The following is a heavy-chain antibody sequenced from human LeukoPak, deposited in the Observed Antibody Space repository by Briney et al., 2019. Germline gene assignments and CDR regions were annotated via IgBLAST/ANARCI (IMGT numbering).Heavy chain of an antibody. J-gene: IGHJ4*02. D-gene: IGHD6-13*01. V-gene: IGHV3-21*01. CDR1: GFTFSSYS. CDR3: ARVGRKLAAAGPSDY. Sequence: GGSLRLSCAASGFTFSSYSMNWVRQAPGKGLEWVSSISSSSSYIYYADSVKGRFTISRGNAKNSLYLQMNSLRAKDTAVYYCARVGRKLAAAGPSDYWGQGTLVTVSS. CDR2: ISSSSSYI.